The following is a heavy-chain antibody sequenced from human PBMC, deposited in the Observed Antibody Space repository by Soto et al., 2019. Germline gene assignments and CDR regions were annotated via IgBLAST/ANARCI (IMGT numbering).Heavy chain of an antibody. Sequence: GGSLRLSCAASGFTFSDYYMSWIRQAPGKGLEWVSYISSSSSYTNYADSVKGRFTISRDNAKNSLYLQMNSLRAEDTAVYYCARDASLDCSSTSCYFDYWGQGTLVTVS. CDR3: ARDASLDCSSTSCYFDY. D-gene: IGHD2-2*01. J-gene: IGHJ4*02. V-gene: IGHV3-11*06. CDR1: GFTFSDYY. CDR2: ISSSSSYT.